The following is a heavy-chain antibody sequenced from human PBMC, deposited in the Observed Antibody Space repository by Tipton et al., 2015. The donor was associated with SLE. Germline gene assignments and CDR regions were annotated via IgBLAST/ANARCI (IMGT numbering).Heavy chain of an antibody. Sequence: SLRLSCAASSLTFSRFGIHWVRQAPGKGLEWVAVIWSDGREKFYADSVKGRFAISRDNYKNTVYLQMDSLRAEDTAVYYCARDNWGRPFNIDGFDIWGQGTMVTVSS. CDR3: ARDNWGRPFNIDGFDI. D-gene: IGHD7-27*01. CDR1: SLTFSRFG. CDR2: IWSDGREK. V-gene: IGHV3-33*01. J-gene: IGHJ3*02.